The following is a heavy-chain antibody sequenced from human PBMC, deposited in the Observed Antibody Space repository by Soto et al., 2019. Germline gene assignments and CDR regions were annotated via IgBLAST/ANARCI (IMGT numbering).Heavy chain of an antibody. V-gene: IGHV1-69*05. CDR2: IIPIFGTA. CDR3: ARDRRGNPLIDYYGMDV. J-gene: IGHJ6*02. Sequence: QVQLVQSGAEVKKPGSSVKVSCKASGGTFSSYAISWVRQAPGQGLEWMGGIIPIFGTANYAQKFQGRVTSTPDEPTSTAYMALSSLRSEDTAVYYCARDRRGNPLIDYYGMDVWGQGTTVTVSS. CDR1: GGTFSSYA.